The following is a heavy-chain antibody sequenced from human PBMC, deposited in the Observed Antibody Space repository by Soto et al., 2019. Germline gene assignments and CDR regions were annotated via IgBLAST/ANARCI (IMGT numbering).Heavy chain of an antibody. CDR1: GGTFRSYA. CDR3: ARLVVVMGDTIYYYYGMDV. Sequence: QAQLVQSGAEVKKPGSSVKVSCKASGGTFRSYAISWVRQAPGQGLEWMGRIIPMFGTPNYAQKFQGRVTITADESTRTAYMELSSLRSEDTAVYYCARLVVVMGDTIYYYYGMDVWGQGTTVTVSS. V-gene: IGHV1-69*12. J-gene: IGHJ6*02. D-gene: IGHD2-15*01. CDR2: IIPMFGTP.